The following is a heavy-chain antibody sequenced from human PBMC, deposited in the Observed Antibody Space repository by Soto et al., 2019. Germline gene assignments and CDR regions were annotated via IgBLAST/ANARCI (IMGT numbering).Heavy chain of an antibody. J-gene: IGHJ4*02. CDR3: ARVPRKMVVAATLDY. CDR1: GGSVSSGSYY. Sequence: SETLSLTCTVSGGSVSSGSYYWSWIRQPPGKGLEWIGYIYYSGSTNYNPSLKSRVTISVDTSKNQFSLKLSSVTAADTAVYYCARVPRKMVVAATLDYWGQGTLVTVSS. CDR2: IYYSGST. V-gene: IGHV4-61*01. D-gene: IGHD2-15*01.